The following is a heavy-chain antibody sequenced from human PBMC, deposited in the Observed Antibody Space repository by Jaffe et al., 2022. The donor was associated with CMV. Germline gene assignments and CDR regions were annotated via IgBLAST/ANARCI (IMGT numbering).Heavy chain of an antibody. CDR1: GYSFSTYW. V-gene: IGHV5-51*01. CDR2: IYPRDSDT. CDR3: ARHADTGSVGD. J-gene: IGHJ1*01. D-gene: IGHD2-8*01. Sequence: EVQLVQSGAEVKKPGESLKISCQGSGYSFSTYWVAWVRQMPGKGLEWMGSIYPRDSDTRYSPSFQGQVTISADNFINTAHLQWSSLKASDTAIYFCARHADTGSVGDWGQGTLVTVSS.